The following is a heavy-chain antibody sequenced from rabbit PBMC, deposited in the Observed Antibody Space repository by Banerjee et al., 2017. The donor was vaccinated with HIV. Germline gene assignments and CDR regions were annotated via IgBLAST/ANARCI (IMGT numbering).Heavy chain of an antibody. V-gene: IGHV1S45*01. Sequence: QQQLVESGGGLVKPGASLTLTCTASGFSFSSSYDIYWVRQVPGKGLEWIACIYTGHGGTSYASWARGRFTNSKTSSPTVTLQMTSLTAADTAPYFCARSYGGSSNWDLWGQGTLVTVS. CDR2: IYTGHGGT. D-gene: IGHD8-1*01. CDR1: GFSFSSSYD. J-gene: IGHJ3*01. CDR3: ARSYGGSSNWDL.